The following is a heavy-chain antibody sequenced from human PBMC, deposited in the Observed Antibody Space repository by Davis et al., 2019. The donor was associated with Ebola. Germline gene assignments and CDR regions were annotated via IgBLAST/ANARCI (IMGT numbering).Heavy chain of an antibody. CDR2: ISHSGDA. J-gene: IGHJ3*02. CDR3: ARTDYYGSGRADAFDI. CDR1: GGSFSNFY. D-gene: IGHD3-10*01. Sequence: PSETLSLTCAVYGGSFSNFYWSWIRQSPGKGLEWIGEISHSGDANFNPSLKSRVTISVDPSKNQFSLKLTSVTAADTAVYYCARTDYYGSGRADAFDIWGQGTMVTVSS. V-gene: IGHV4-34*01.